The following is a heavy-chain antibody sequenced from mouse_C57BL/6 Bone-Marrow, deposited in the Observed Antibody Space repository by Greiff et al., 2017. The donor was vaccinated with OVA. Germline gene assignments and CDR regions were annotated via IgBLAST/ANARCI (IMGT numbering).Heavy chain of an antibody. D-gene: IGHD1-1*01. Sequence: VKQSCKASGYTFTSYWMQWVKQRPGQGLEWIGEIDPSDSYTNYNQKFKGKATLTVDTSSSTAYMQRSSLTSEDSAVYYCAKGRDYYGSSYGFDYWGKGTTLTVSS. CDR1: GYTFTSYW. CDR3: AKGRDYYGSSYGFDY. V-gene: IGHV1-50*01. CDR2: IDPSDSYT. J-gene: IGHJ2*01.